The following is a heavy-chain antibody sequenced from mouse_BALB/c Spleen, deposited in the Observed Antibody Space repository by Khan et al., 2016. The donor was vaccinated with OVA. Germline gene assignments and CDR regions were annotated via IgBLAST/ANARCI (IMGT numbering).Heavy chain of an antibody. J-gene: IGHJ4*01. CDR2: INNGGTYT. Sequence: EVKLVESGGGLVKPGGSLKLSCVASGFAFSSYDMSWVRQTPEKRLEWVAIINNGGTYTNYPDSVKGRFTISRDNARNTLYLQVSSLGSEDTALYYCARHGGFNPYYAMDYWGQGTSVTVSS. V-gene: IGHV5-9*02. CDR3: ARHGGFNPYYAMDY. CDR1: GFAFSSYD.